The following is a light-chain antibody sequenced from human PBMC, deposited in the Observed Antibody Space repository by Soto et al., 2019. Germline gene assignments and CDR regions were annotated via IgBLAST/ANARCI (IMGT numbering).Light chain of an antibody. CDR1: SSDVGGYNY. Sequence: QSALTQPASVSVSPGQSITISCTGTSSDVGGYNYVSWYQQHPGKAPKVIIYEVINRPSGVSNRFSGSKSGNTASLTISGLQAEDEADYYCISYTSISTLVFGTGTKVTVL. V-gene: IGLV2-14*01. J-gene: IGLJ1*01. CDR2: EVI. CDR3: ISYTSISTLV.